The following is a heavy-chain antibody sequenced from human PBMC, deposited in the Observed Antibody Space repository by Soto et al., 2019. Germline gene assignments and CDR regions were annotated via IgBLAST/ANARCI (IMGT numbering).Heavy chain of an antibody. CDR2: ICYTGST. CDR1: GYSISSSNYS. V-gene: IGHV4-39*01. J-gene: IGHJ6*02. Sequence: PSETLYLTCTISGYSISSSNYSWGWSRQPPGKGLERSGRICYTGSTYYNPSLKSRVTISVYTSKNQFSLKLSSVTAADTAVYYCARHYGSGSFYYYGMDVWGQGTTVT. D-gene: IGHD3-10*01. CDR3: ARHYGSGSFYYYGMDV.